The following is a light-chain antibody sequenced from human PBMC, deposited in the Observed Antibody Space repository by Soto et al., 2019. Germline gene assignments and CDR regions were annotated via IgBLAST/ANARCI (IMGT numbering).Light chain of an antibody. CDR3: QQRTSYPPT. V-gene: IGKV1-9*01. Sequence: IQLTQSPSSLSASVGDRVTITCRASQGISSYLAWYQQKPGKAPKLLIYAASTLQNGVTSRFSGSGSRTDFTLTASGLQPEDFPTHCCQQRTSYPPTFGGGTKVEIK. J-gene: IGKJ4*01. CDR2: AAS. CDR1: QGISSY.